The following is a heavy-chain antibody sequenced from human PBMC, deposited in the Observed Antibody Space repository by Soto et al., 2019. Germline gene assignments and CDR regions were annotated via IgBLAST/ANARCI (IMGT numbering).Heavy chain of an antibody. CDR2: ISAYNGNT. D-gene: IGHD2-21*02. CDR1: GYTFTSYG. Sequence: ASVKVSCKASGYTFTSYGISWVRQAPGQGLEWMGWISAYNGNTNYAQKLQGRVTMTTDTSTSTAYMELRSLRSDDTAVYYCASQKTYCGGDCHYPFDYRGQGNLVTVSS. J-gene: IGHJ4*02. CDR3: ASQKTYCGGDCHYPFDY. V-gene: IGHV1-18*01.